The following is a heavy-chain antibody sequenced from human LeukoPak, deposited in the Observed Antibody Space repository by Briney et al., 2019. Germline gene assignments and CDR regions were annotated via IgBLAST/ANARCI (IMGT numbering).Heavy chain of an antibody. CDR1: GFTFSSYS. V-gene: IGHV3-21*01. J-gene: IGHJ4*02. D-gene: IGHD1-26*01. Sequence: GGSLRLSCAASGFTFSSYSMNWVRQAPGKGLEWVSSISSSSSYIYYADSVKGRFTISRDNAKNSLYLQMNSLRAEDTAVYYCARRGSQTRKEYYFDYWGQRTLVTVSS. CDR3: ARRGSQTRKEYYFDY. CDR2: ISSSSSYI.